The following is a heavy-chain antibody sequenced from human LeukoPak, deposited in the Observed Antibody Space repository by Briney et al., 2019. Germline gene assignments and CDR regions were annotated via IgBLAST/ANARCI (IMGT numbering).Heavy chain of an antibody. J-gene: IGHJ4*02. CDR1: GFTFSSYG. Sequence: GGSLRLSCAASGFTFSSYGMHWVRQAPGKGLEWVAVISYDGSNKYYADSVKGRFTIYRDNSKTTLYLQMNSLRAEDTAVYYCAKVVGATHLPVDYWGQGTLVTVSS. CDR2: ISYDGSNK. CDR3: AKVVGATHLPVDY. V-gene: IGHV3-30*18. D-gene: IGHD1-26*01.